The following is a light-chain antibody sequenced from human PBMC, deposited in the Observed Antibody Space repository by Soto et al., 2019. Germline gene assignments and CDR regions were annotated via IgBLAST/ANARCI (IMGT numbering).Light chain of an antibody. Sequence: ENVLTQSPGTLSLSPGERATLSCRASQVTSRYLSWYQQRPGQAPRLLIYGASSRATGIPDRFSGSGSGKDLTPPITALEPDEFAVYYCYHYSTPPISLGQGTPLELK. CDR1: QVTSRY. CDR3: YHYSTPPIS. CDR2: GAS. J-gene: IGKJ5*01. V-gene: IGKV3-20*01.